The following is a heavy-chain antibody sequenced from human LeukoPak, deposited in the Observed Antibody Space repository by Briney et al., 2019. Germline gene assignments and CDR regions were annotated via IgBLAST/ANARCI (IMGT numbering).Heavy chain of an antibody. Sequence: GASVKVSCRASGGTFSSYAISWVRQAPGQGLEWMGGIIPIFGTANYAQKFQGRVTITTDESTSTVYMELSSLRSEDTAVYYCARSIVATIGGGFDYWGQGTLVTVSS. V-gene: IGHV1-69*05. D-gene: IGHD5-12*01. J-gene: IGHJ4*02. CDR2: IIPIFGTA. CDR3: ARSIVATIGGGFDY. CDR1: GGTFSSYA.